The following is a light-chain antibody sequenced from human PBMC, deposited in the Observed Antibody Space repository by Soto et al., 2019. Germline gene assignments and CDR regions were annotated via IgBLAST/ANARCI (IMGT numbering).Light chain of an antibody. CDR3: QVWDISSDHPSVV. V-gene: IGLV3-21*02. CDR1: NIGSKS. CDR2: NDS. J-gene: IGLJ2*01. Sequence: SYELTQPPSVSVAPGQTARTTCGGSNIGSKSVHWYQQKSGQAPVLVVYNDSDRPSGIPERFSGSNSGNTATLTISRVEAGDEADYYCQVWDISSDHPSVVFGGGTKVTVL.